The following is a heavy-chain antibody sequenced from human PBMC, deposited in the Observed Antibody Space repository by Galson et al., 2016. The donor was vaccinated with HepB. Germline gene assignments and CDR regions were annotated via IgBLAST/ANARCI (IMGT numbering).Heavy chain of an antibody. D-gene: IGHD3-10*01. J-gene: IGHJ4*02. CDR1: GFTFSDYG. CDR2: IWHDGSQK. V-gene: IGHV3-33*01. Sequence: SLRLSCAASGFTFSDYGMHGVRQPPGKGLEWVASIWHDGSQKFYADSVKGRFTISRDNSKNTVHLQMNSLRAVDTAVYYCARDASGSRADFDYWGQGIPVTVSS. CDR3: ARDASGSRADFDY.